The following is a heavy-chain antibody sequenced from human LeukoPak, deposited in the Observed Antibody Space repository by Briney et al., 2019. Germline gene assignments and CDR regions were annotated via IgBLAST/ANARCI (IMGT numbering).Heavy chain of an antibody. Sequence: GGSLRLSCAASGFTFSSYAMYWVRQAPGKGLQWVATILYDGSNKYYVDSVKGRFTISRDNSKNTLYLQMNSLRAEDTAVYYCASRYYYDSSGYYYASYWGQGTLVTVSS. CDR1: GFTFSSYA. J-gene: IGHJ4*02. V-gene: IGHV3-30*04. CDR2: ILYDGSNK. D-gene: IGHD3-22*01. CDR3: ASRYYYDSSGYYYASY.